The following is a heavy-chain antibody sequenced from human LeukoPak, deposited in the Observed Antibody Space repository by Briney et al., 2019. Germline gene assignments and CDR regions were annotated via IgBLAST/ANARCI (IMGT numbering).Heavy chain of an antibody. CDR2: ISSSSSYI. J-gene: IGHJ4*02. D-gene: IGHD6-13*01. V-gene: IGHV3-21*01. CDR1: GFTFSSYS. Sequence: GGSLRLSCAASGFTFSSYSMNWVRQAPGKGLEWVSSISSSSSYIYYADSVKGRFTISRDNAKNSLYLQMNSLRAEDTAVYYCARDGAAAGYYFDYWGQGTLATVSS. CDR3: ARDGAAAGYYFDY.